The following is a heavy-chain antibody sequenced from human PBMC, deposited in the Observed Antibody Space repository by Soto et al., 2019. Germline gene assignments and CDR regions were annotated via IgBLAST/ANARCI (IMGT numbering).Heavy chain of an antibody. Sequence: GESLTISCKGSGYTFTNYWIGWVLQMPGKGLEWMGIIYPGDSDTKYNPSFQCQVTISADKSITTTYLRWTSLKASDTSIYYCAASIFYYGMDVWGQGTPVTVSS. CDR1: GYTFTNYW. CDR3: AASIFYYGMDV. J-gene: IGHJ6*02. V-gene: IGHV5-51*01. CDR2: IYPGDSDT.